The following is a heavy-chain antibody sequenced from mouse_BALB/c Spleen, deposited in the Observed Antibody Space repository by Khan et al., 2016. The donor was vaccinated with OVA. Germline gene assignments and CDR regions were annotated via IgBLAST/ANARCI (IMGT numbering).Heavy chain of an antibody. V-gene: IGHV9-3-1*01. Sequence: QIQLVQSGPELKKPGETVKISCKASGDTFRNYGMNWVKQAPGKGLKWMCWINTYTGEPTYADVFKGRFAFSLETSASTAYLQINIHKNDETVTYFCARPPYYSNVMVYWGQGTSVTVSS. CDR1: GDTFRNYG. CDR3: ARPPYYSNVMVY. J-gene: IGHJ4*01. CDR2: INTYTGEP. D-gene: IGHD2-10*01.